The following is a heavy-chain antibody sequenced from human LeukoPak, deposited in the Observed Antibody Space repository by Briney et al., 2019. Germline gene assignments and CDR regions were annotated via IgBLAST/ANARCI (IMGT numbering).Heavy chain of an antibody. Sequence: SVKVSCKASGGTFSSYAISWVRQAPGQGLEWMGRIIPILGIANYAQKVHGRFTITADKATSTAYMELSGLRSEDKAVYYCARDGYCSGGSSYYTAEAFDIWGQGTMVTVSS. V-gene: IGHV1-69*04. CDR2: IIPILGIA. D-gene: IGHD2-15*01. CDR3: ARDGYCSGGSSYYTAEAFDI. CDR1: GGTFSSYA. J-gene: IGHJ3*02.